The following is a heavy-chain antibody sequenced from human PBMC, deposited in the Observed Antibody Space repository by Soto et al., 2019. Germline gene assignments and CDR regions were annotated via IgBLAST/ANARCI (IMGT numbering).Heavy chain of an antibody. CDR1: GYTFTSYA. D-gene: IGHD6-13*01. Sequence: GASVKVSCKASGYTFTSYAMHWVRQAPGQRLEWMGWINAGNGNTKYSQKFQGRVTITRDTSASTAYMELSSLRSEDTAVYYCARDMAAADVYYYGMDVWGQGTTVTVSS. CDR2: INAGNGNT. J-gene: IGHJ6*02. CDR3: ARDMAAADVYYYGMDV. V-gene: IGHV1-3*01.